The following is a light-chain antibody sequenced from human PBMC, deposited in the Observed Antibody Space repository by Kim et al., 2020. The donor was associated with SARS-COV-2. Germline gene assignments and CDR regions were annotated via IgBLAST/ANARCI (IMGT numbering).Light chain of an antibody. J-gene: IGLJ2*01. CDR1: NIRSKS. CDR2: YDT. Sequence: APGETARMTCGGNNIRSKSVHWYQQTPGQAPVLVIYYDTDRPSGIPERFSGSNSENTATLTISRVVAGDEADYYCQVWDMSSYHVVFGGGTQLTVL. V-gene: IGLV3-21*04. CDR3: QVWDMSSYHVV.